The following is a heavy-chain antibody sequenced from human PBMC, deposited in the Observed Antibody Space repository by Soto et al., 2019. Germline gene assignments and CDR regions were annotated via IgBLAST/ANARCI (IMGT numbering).Heavy chain of an antibody. Sequence: PSETLSLTCAVYGGSFSTYYWSWIRQPPGKGLEWIGEINHSGSTNYNPSLKSRVTISVDTSKNQFSLKLSSVTAADTAVYYCARVKGVAAAGNWFDPWGQGTLVTVSS. CDR2: INHSGST. CDR3: ARVKGVAAAGNWFDP. D-gene: IGHD6-13*01. V-gene: IGHV4-34*01. J-gene: IGHJ5*02. CDR1: GGSFSTYY.